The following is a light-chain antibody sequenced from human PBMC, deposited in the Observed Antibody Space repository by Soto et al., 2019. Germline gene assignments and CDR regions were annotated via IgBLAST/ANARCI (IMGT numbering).Light chain of an antibody. CDR2: DAS. J-gene: IGKJ2*01. V-gene: IGKV1-5*01. Sequence: DIQMTQSPSTLSASVGDRVTITCRASQSIRSWLAWYQQKPRKAPNLLIYDASTLQSGVPSRFSGGGSGTEFTLTISSLQPDDFATYYCQQYNSFSTFGQGTKVDIK. CDR3: QQYNSFST. CDR1: QSIRSW.